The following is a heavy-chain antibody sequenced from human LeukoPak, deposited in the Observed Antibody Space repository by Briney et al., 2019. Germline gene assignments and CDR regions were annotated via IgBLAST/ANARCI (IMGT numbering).Heavy chain of an antibody. V-gene: IGHV3-64*01. CDR3: ARVVNSYGYYYYYYMDV. CDR1: GFTFSTYT. J-gene: IGHJ6*03. CDR2: ISGNGGSR. Sequence: GGTLRLSCAASGFTFSTYTMHWVRQAPGKGPEYVSSISGNGGSREYANSVKGRFTISRDNSKNTLYLQMNSLRAEDTAVYYCARVVNSYGYYYYYYMDVWGKGTTVTVSS. D-gene: IGHD5-18*01.